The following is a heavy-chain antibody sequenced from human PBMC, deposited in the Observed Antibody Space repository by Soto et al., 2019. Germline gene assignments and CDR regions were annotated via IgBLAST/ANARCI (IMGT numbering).Heavy chain of an antibody. V-gene: IGHV1-18*01. Sequence: QVQLVQSGAEVKQPGASVKVSCKASGYTFTNYGFTWVRQAPGQGLEWLGWISTYNGNTKYAQKVQGRLNMTTDTSTSTANMELSSLRSDDTALYSCARTTVTASYYYMDVWGKGSTVTVSS. CDR3: ARTTVTASYYYMDV. D-gene: IGHD4-17*01. CDR2: ISTYNGNT. CDR1: GYTFTNYG. J-gene: IGHJ6*03.